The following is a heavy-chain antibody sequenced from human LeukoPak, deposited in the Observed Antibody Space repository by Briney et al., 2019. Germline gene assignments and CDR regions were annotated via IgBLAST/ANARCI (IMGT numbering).Heavy chain of an antibody. J-gene: IGHJ3*02. CDR1: GFRFSSFG. CDR3: AKDPNGDYVGTFDM. CDR2: ISGNGGRT. D-gene: IGHD4-17*01. V-gene: IGHV3-23*01. Sequence: AGGSLRLSCAASGFRFSSFGMSWVRQAPGKGPEWVSFISGNGGRTDYAESVKGRFTISRDNSKNTVYLQMNSLRDEDTAAHYCAKDPNGDYVGTFDMWGRGTMVTVSS.